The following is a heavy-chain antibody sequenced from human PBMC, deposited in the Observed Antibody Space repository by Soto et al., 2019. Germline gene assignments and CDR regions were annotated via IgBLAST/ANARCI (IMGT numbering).Heavy chain of an antibody. J-gene: IGHJ6*04. V-gene: IGHV3-33*01. Sequence: PGVSLILSCAASGFTFSSYGMHWVRQAPGKGLEWVAVIWYDGSNKYYADSVKGRFTISRDNSKNTLYLQMNSLRAEDTAVYYCARGYDIDKPRPYYYYGRDVWCKGTTVTV. CDR2: IWYDGSNK. CDR1: GFTFSSYG. CDR3: ARGYDIDKPRPYYYYGRDV. D-gene: IGHD3-9*01.